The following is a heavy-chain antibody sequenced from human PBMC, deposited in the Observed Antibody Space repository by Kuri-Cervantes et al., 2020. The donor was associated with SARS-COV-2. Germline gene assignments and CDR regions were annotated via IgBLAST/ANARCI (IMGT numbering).Heavy chain of an antibody. J-gene: IGHJ2*01. CDR2: IGTAGDT. V-gene: IGHV3-13*01. CDR3: ARSKLNKGIAAAGTFGFDL. Sequence: GESLKISCAASGFTFSSYDMHWVRQATGKGLEWVSAIGTAGDTYYPGSVKGRFTISRENAKNSLYLQMNSLRAGDTAVYYCARSKLNKGIAAAGTFGFDLWGRGTLVTVSS. CDR1: GFTFSSYD. D-gene: IGHD6-13*01.